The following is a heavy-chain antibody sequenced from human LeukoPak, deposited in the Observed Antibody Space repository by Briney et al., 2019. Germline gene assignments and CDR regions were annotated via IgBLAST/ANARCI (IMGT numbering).Heavy chain of an antibody. CDR3: AREGGSSSWYGREAYFDY. D-gene: IGHD6-13*01. CDR2: IYYSGST. J-gene: IGHJ4*02. Sequence: SETLSLTCIVSGDSISSSSYYWGWIRQPPGKGLEWIGNIYYSGSTYYNPSLKSRVTISVDTSKNRFSLKLSSVTAADTAVYYCAREGGSSSWYGREAYFDYWGQGTLVTVSS. V-gene: IGHV4-39*02. CDR1: GDSISSSSYY.